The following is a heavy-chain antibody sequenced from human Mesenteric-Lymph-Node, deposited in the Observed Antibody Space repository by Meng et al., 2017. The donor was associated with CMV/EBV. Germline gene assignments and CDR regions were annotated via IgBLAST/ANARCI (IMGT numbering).Heavy chain of an antibody. Sequence: SVKVSCKASGGTFSSYAISWVRQAPGQGLEWMGGIIPIFGTANYAQKFQGRVTITTDESTSTAYMELSSLRSDDTAVYYCGREGQLTSAYYYYYYGMDVWGQGTTVTVSS. CDR1: GGTFSSYA. CDR2: IIPIFGTA. D-gene: IGHD3-9*01. V-gene: IGHV1-69*05. CDR3: GREGQLTSAYYYYYYGMDV. J-gene: IGHJ6*02.